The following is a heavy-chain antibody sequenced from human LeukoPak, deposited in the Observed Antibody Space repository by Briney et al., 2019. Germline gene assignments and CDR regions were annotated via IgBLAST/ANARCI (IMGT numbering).Heavy chain of an antibody. CDR2: IYYSGST. V-gene: IGHV4-59*01. D-gene: IGHD6-13*01. CDR3: ARVRFGYSSSWFSKDYYYGMDV. CDR1: GGSISSYY. J-gene: IGHJ6*02. Sequence: SEALSLTCTVSGGSISSYYWSWIRQPPGKGLEWIGYIYYSGSTNYNPSLKSRVTISVDTSKNQFSLKLSSVTAADTAVYYCARVRFGYSSSWFSKDYYYGMDVWGQGTTVTVSS.